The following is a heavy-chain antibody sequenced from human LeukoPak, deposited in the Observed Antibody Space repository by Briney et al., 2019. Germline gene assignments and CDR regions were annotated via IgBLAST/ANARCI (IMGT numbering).Heavy chain of an antibody. CDR3: ARESSRGSSWYNYYGMDV. J-gene: IGHJ6*02. V-gene: IGHV1-69*13. Sequence: SVKVSCRASGGTFSSYAISWVRQAPGQGLEWMGGIIPIFGTANYAQKFQGRVTITADESTSTAYMELSSLRSEDTAVYYCARESSRGSSWYNYYGMDVWGQGTTVTVSS. D-gene: IGHD6-13*01. CDR2: IIPIFGTA. CDR1: GGTFSSYA.